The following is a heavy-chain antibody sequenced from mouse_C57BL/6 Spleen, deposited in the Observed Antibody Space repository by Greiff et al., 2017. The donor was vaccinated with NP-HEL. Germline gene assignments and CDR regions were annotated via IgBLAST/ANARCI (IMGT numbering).Heavy chain of an antibody. CDR3: ANVGGYAMDY. CDR1: GFNFKNTY. Sequence: VQLKESVAELVRPGASVKLSCTASGFNFKNTYMHWVKQRPEQGLEWIGRIDPANGNTKYAPKFQGKATITADTSSNTAYLQLSSLTSEDTAIYYGANVGGYAMDYWGQGTSVTVSS. J-gene: IGHJ4*01. CDR2: IDPANGNT. D-gene: IGHD3-3*01. V-gene: IGHV14-3*01.